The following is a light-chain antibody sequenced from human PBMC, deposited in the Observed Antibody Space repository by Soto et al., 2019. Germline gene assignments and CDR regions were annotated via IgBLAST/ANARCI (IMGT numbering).Light chain of an antibody. CDR3: LQHNIYPFT. Sequence: DIQMTQSPSYLSASVGDRVTITCRASQGIGNDLGWYQQRPGKAPKRLIYDASSLESGVPSRFSGSGSGTEFTLTISSLQPEDFATYYCLQHNIYPFTLGPGTKLDIK. V-gene: IGKV1-17*01. CDR2: DAS. CDR1: QGIGND. J-gene: IGKJ3*01.